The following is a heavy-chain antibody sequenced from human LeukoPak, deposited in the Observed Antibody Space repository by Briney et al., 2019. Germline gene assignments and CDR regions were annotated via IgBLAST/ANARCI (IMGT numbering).Heavy chain of an antibody. CDR1: GFTFSSYA. D-gene: IGHD2-2*01. Sequence: PGGSLRLSCSASGFTFSSYAMHWVCQAPGKGLEYVSAISSNGGSTYYADSVKGRFTISRDNSKNTLYLQMSSLRAEDTAVYYCVKDRGRGHIVVVPAAMFRQRYNWFDPWGQGTLVTVSS. CDR3: VKDRGRGHIVVVPAAMFRQRYNWFDP. V-gene: IGHV3-64D*06. J-gene: IGHJ5*02. CDR2: ISSNGGST.